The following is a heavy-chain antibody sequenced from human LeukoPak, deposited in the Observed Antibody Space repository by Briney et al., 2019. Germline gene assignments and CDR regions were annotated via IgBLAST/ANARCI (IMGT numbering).Heavy chain of an antibody. CDR2: IIPILGIA. Sequence: SVKVSCKASGGTFSSYAISWVRQAPGQGLGWMGRIIPILGIANYAQKFQGRVTITADKSTSTAYMELSSLRSEDTAVYYCARTSSGFSTSALDYWGQGTLVTVSS. CDR1: GGTFSSYA. D-gene: IGHD6-19*01. V-gene: IGHV1-69*04. J-gene: IGHJ4*02. CDR3: ARTSSGFSTSALDY.